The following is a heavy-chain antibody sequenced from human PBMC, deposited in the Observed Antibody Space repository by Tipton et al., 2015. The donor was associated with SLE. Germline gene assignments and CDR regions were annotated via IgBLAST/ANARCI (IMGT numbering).Heavy chain of an antibody. Sequence: GSLRLSCTVSGGSISSSSYYWGWIRQPPGKGLEWIGSIYYSGSTYYNPSLKSRVTISVDTSKNQFFLRLRSVTAADTAVYYCARSGYSSGWYRGRFDIWGQGTIVTVSS. CDR1: GGSISSSSYY. CDR3: ARSGYSSGWYRGRFDI. D-gene: IGHD6-19*01. CDR2: IYYSGST. V-gene: IGHV4-39*07. J-gene: IGHJ3*02.